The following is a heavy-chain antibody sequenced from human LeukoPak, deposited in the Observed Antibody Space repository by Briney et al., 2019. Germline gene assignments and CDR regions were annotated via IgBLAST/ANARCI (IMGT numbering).Heavy chain of an antibody. CDR3: ASDNSGSYR. Sequence: ASVKVSCKASGYTFTGYYMHWVRQAPGQGLEWMGGIIPIFGTANYAQKFQGRVTITADESTSTAYMELSSLRSEDTAVYYCASDNSGSYRWGQGTLVTVSS. CDR1: GYTFTGYY. J-gene: IGHJ4*02. V-gene: IGHV1-69*13. CDR2: IIPIFGTA. D-gene: IGHD1-26*01.